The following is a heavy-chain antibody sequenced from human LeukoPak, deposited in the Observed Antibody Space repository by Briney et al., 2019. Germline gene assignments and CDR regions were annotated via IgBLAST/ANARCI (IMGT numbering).Heavy chain of an antibody. D-gene: IGHD2-15*01. CDR1: GFTFSSYA. CDR2: ISGSGGST. V-gene: IGHV3-23*01. J-gene: IGHJ4*02. Sequence: GGSLRLSCAASGFTFSSYAMSWVRRAPGKGLEWVSAISGSGGSTYYADSVKGRFTISRDNSKNTLYLQMNSLRAEDTAVYYCVRYCSGGSCYPFDYWGQGTLVTVSS. CDR3: VRYCSGGSCYPFDY.